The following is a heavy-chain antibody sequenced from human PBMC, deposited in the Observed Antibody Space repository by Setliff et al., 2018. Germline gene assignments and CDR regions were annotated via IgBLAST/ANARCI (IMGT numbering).Heavy chain of an antibody. CDR3: TTSPISSGWHSNFDYNMDV. Sequence: PGGSLRLSCAASGFTFSSSAMAWVRQAPGKGLEWVSAISSTITSTYYADSVKGRFTISRDNSKNTLYLQMNSLRAEDTAVYYCTTSPISSGWHSNFDYNMDVWGQGTTVTVSS. V-gene: IGHV3-23*01. CDR2: ISSTITST. J-gene: IGHJ6*02. CDR1: GFTFSSSA. D-gene: IGHD6-19*01.